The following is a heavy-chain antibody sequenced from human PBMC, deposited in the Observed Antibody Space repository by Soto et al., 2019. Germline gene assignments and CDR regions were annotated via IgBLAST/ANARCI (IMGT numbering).Heavy chain of an antibody. CDR2: IKQDGSQK. J-gene: IGHJ4*02. CDR1: GFTFSNFG. CDR3: ARIGYSSSSLDY. V-gene: IGHV3-7*03. Sequence: GGSLRLSCAPSGFTFSNFGMTWVRQAPGKGLEWVANIKQDGSQKYYVDSVKGRFTIPRDNAKNSLFLQINSLRAEDGAYYYCARIGYSSSSLDYWGQGTLVTVSS. D-gene: IGHD6-13*01.